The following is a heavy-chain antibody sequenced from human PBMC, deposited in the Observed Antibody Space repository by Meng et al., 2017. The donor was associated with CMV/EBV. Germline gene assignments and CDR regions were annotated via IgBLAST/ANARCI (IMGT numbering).Heavy chain of an antibody. V-gene: IGHV3-21*01. CDR2: ISSSSSYI. CDR1: GFTFSSYA. J-gene: IGHJ6*02. Sequence: GESLKISCAASGFTFSSYAMHWVRQAPGKGLEWVSSISSSSSYIYYADSVKGRFTISRDNAKNSLYLQMNSLRAEDTAVYYCARRYNWNDGSWGIVVGEDWTPTNYYYYGMDVWGQGTTVTVSS. D-gene: IGHD1-1*01. CDR3: ARRYNWNDGSWGIVVGEDWTPTNYYYYGMDV.